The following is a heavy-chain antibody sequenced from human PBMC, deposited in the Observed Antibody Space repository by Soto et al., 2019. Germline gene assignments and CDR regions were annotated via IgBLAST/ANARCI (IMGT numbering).Heavy chain of an antibody. D-gene: IGHD1-26*01. CDR2: IKSKTNGGTT. CDR3: TAERGSYLVF. J-gene: IGHJ4*02. CDR1: GFTFTNAW. V-gene: IGHV3-15*01. Sequence: GGSLRLSCAASGFTFTNAWMSWVRQAPGKGLEWVGRIKSKTNGGTTDYAAPVKGRFTISRDDSKNTLYLQMNSLKIDDTALYYCTAERGSYLVFWGPGTLVTVSS.